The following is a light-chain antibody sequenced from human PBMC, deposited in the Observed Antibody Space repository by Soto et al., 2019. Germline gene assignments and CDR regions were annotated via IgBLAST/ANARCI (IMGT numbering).Light chain of an antibody. Sequence: IVFTHSPGALSIYPGERATHSCRASQSLTNNYFAWYQQKPGRALRLLIDGASTGATGIPDRFSGSGSGTDFTLTISRLEPEDVAVYYCQQYEAVVTVGEATKV. CDR2: GAS. CDR1: QSLTNNY. CDR3: QQYEAVVT. J-gene: IGKJ1*01. V-gene: IGKV3-20*01.